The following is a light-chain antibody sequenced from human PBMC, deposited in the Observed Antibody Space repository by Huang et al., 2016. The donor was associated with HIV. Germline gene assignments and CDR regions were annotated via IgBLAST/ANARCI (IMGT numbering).Light chain of an antibody. CDR1: QDISNY. J-gene: IGKJ2*01. CDR3: QQYGILPRT. Sequence: DIQMTQSPSSLSASVGERVTITCQASQDISNYLNWYQQKPGKAPKLLIYDAFNLETGVPSRFSGSGSETDFTFTISSLEPEDIATYYCQQYGILPRTFGQGTKLEIK. V-gene: IGKV1-33*01. CDR2: DAF.